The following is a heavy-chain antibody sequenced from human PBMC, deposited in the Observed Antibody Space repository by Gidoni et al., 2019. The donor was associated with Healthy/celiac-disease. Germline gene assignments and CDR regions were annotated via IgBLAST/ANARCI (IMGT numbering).Heavy chain of an antibody. J-gene: IGHJ4*02. CDR1: GFTFSSYA. V-gene: IGHV3-23*01. Sequence: EVQLLESGGGLVQPGGSLRLSCAASGFTFSSYAMSWVRQAPGKGLEWVSAISGSGGSTYYAASVTGRFTISRDNSKNTLYLQMNSLRAEGTAVYYCAKTEGIADYDYWGQGTLVTVSS. CDR2: ISGSGGST. D-gene: IGHD6-13*01. CDR3: AKTEGIADYDY.